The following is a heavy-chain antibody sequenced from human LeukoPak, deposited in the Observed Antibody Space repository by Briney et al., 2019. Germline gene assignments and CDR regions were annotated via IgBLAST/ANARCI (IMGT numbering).Heavy chain of an antibody. CDR1: GFTFSGYG. D-gene: IGHD6-19*01. V-gene: IGHV3-33*06. J-gene: IGHJ4*02. CDR3: AKDTTGGWSGYFDS. Sequence: GGSLRLSCAASGFTFSGYGIHWVRQAPGKGPEWVAVIWHDGSAEFYVDSVKGRFRISRDDSKNTVYLQMNSLTAEDTARYYCAKDTTGGWSGYFDSWGQGTLVTVSS. CDR2: IWHDGSAE.